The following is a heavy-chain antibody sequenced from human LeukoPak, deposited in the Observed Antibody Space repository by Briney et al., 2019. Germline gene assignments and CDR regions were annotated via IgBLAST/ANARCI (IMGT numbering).Heavy chain of an antibody. CDR3: ARDSFEAGAGKAAAGTLDP. Sequence: PGGSLRLSCAASGFTFSSYAMHWVRQAPGKGLEWVAVISYDGSNKYYADSVKGRFTISRDNSKNTLYLQMNSLRAEDTAVYYCARDSFEAGAGKAAAGTLDPWGQGTQVTVSS. CDR1: GFTFSSYA. D-gene: IGHD6-13*01. CDR2: ISYDGSNK. J-gene: IGHJ5*02. V-gene: IGHV3-30-3*01.